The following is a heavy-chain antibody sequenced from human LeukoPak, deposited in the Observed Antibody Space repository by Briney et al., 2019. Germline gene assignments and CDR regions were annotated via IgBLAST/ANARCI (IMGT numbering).Heavy chain of an antibody. CDR3: ARSGRYYYGSGSYGYNWFDP. CDR2: IIPIFGTA. Sequence: SVKVSCKASGGTFSSYAISWVRQAPGQGLEWMGGIIPIFGTANYAQKFQGRVAITTDESTSTAYMELSSLRSEDTAVYYCARSGRYYYGSGSYGYNWFDPWSQGTLVTVSS. V-gene: IGHV1-69*05. D-gene: IGHD3-10*01. CDR1: GGTFSSYA. J-gene: IGHJ5*02.